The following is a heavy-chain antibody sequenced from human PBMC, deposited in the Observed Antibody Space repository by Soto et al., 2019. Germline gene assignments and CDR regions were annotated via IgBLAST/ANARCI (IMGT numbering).Heavy chain of an antibody. Sequence: GGSLRLSCAASGFTFSRYSMNWVRQTPGKGLEWVSYISSDSITIYYADSVKGRFTISRDNAKNSLYLQMNSLRAEDTAVYYCARDPRFYSGSPLEYWGQGTLVTSPQ. D-gene: IGHD1-26*01. J-gene: IGHJ4*02. V-gene: IGHV3-48*01. CDR2: ISSDSITI. CDR1: GFTFSRYS. CDR3: ARDPRFYSGSPLEY.